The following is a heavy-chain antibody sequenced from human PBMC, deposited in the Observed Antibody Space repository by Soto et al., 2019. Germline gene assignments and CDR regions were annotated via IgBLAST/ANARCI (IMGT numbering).Heavy chain of an antibody. V-gene: IGHV4-59*08. CDR2: IYYSGRT. D-gene: IGHD3-22*01. CDR1: GCSISSYY. CDR3: ASLWGYSNDF. Sequence: QVQLQESGPGLVKPSETLSLTCTVSGCSISSYYWSWIRQPPGQGLEWTGYIYYSGRTNYNPSLRSRATRSADTSTNKFPLRLGSVTDEATAVYYCASLWGYSNDFWGQGTPFTFSS. J-gene: IGHJ4*02.